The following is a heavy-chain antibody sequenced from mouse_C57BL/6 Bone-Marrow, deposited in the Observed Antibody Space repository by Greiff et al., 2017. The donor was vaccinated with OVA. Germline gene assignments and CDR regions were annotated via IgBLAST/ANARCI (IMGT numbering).Heavy chain of an antibody. CDR2: IDPSDSYT. CDR1: GYTFTSYW. CDR3: ARPSYYGSSPYWYVDV. Sequence: VQLQQPGAELVKPGASVKLSCKASGYTFTSYWMQWVKQRPGQGLEWIGEIDPSDSYTNYNQTFKGQATLTVDTSSSTAYMQLSSLTSEDAAVYYCARPSYYGSSPYWYVDVWGTGTTVTVSS. D-gene: IGHD1-1*01. V-gene: IGHV1-50*01. J-gene: IGHJ1*03.